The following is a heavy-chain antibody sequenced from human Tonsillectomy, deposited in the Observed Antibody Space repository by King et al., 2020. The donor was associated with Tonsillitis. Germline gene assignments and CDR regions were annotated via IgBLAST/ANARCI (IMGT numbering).Heavy chain of an antibody. J-gene: IGHJ5*02. V-gene: IGHV1-8*01. Sequence: VQLVESGAEVKKPGASVKVSCTASGYTFTSYDINWVRQATGQGLEWMGWMNPNSGNTGYAQKFQGRVTMTRNTSISTAYMELSSLRSEDTAVYYCARAPIAARLNWFDPWGQGTLVTVSS. CDR1: GYTFTSYD. CDR2: MNPNSGNT. D-gene: IGHD6-6*01. CDR3: ARAPIAARLNWFDP.